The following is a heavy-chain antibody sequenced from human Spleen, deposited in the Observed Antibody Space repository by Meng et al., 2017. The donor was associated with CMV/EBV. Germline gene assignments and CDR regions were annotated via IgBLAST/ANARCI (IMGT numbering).Heavy chain of an antibody. V-gene: IGHV4-4*02. Sequence: QVQLQESGPGLVKTSGTLSLSRAASGGSISSSNLWTWVRQVPGKGLEWIGEIYHSGSTNYNPSLKSRVTISVDKFKNQFSLKLCSVPAADTAVYYCARIERRRILKYCGSDCSTTDYWGQGTLVTVSS. CDR2: IYHSGST. CDR3: ARIERRRILKYCGSDCSTTDY. D-gene: IGHD2-21*02. CDR1: GGSISSSNL. J-gene: IGHJ4*02.